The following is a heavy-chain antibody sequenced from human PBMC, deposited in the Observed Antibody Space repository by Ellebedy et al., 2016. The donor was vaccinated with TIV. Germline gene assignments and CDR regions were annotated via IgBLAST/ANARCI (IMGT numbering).Heavy chain of an antibody. J-gene: IGHJ4*02. D-gene: IGHD5-12*01. CDR3: ARRGYGMGFDS. CDR1: GYSFTSYW. V-gene: IGHV5-51*01. Sequence: KVSCKGSGYSFTSYWIGWVRQMPGKGLEWMGIIYPGDSDTRYNPSFQGQVTISADKSITTAYLQWNSLEASDTAIFYCARRGYGMGFDSWGQGTLVTVSS. CDR2: IYPGDSDT.